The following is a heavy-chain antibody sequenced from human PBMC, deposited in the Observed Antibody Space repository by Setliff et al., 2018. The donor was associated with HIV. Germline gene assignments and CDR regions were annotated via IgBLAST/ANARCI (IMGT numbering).Heavy chain of an antibody. Sequence: PSETLSLTCTVSGGSISSHYWSWIRQPPGKGLEWIGYIYYSGSTNYNPSLKSRVTISVDTSKTQFSLKLSSVTAADTAVYHCARLSSYRSSSYYFDYWGQGALVTVSS. CDR1: GGSISSHY. CDR3: ARLSSYRSSSYYFDY. V-gene: IGHV4-59*08. CDR2: IYYSGST. J-gene: IGHJ4*02. D-gene: IGHD6-6*01.